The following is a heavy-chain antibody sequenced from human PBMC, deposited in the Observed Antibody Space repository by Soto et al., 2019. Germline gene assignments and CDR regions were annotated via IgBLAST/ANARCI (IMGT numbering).Heavy chain of an antibody. Sequence: QVQLVQSGAEVKKPGASVKVSCKASGYTFTGYYMHWVRQAPGQGLEWMGWINPNSGGTNYAQKFQGWVPMTRDTSISTADMELSRLRSDDTAVYYCARDPEYDGGYFDYWGQGTLVTVSS. D-gene: IGHD6-6*01. CDR3: ARDPEYDGGYFDY. CDR2: INPNSGGT. J-gene: IGHJ4*02. V-gene: IGHV1-2*04. CDR1: GYTFTGYY.